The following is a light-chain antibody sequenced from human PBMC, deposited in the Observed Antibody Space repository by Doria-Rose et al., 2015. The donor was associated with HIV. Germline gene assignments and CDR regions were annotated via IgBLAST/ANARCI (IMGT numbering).Light chain of an antibody. CDR1: QSFSSTY. CDR2: DGS. CDR3: HQYGTSWT. Sequence: EIVLTQSPGTLSLSPGERATLSRRASQSFSSTYLAWYQRKPGQAPSLLIHDGSTRATGIPDRFSASGSGTDFTLTINRLEPEDFALYYCHQYGTSWTFGQGTKVEI. V-gene: IGKV3-20*01. J-gene: IGKJ1*01.